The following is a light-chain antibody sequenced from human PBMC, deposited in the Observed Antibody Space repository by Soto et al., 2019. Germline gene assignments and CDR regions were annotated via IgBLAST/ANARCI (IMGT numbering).Light chain of an antibody. V-gene: IGKV1-5*01. CDR2: AAS. Sequence: DIPMTQSPSTLSASVGDTVTITCRASQSIDTWLAWHQQKPGRAPKLLIYAASSLHSGVPTRFRGSESGTDFTLTISSLHPEDVATYYCQQRGTFGQGTKVEIK. CDR1: QSIDTW. CDR3: QQRGT. J-gene: IGKJ1*01.